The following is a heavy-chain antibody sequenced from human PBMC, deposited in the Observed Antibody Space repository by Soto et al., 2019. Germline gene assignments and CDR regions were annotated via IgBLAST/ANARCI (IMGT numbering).Heavy chain of an antibody. CDR2: IIPIFGTA. D-gene: IGHD2-2*01. Sequence: QVQLVQSGAEVKKPGSSVKVSCKASGGTFSSYAISWVRQAPGQGLEWVGGIIPIFGTANYAQKFQGRVTLTADKSTSTAYMELSSLRSEDTAVYDCGVSITSGDHDYWGQGSLVTVSS. J-gene: IGHJ4*02. V-gene: IGHV1-69*06. CDR3: GVSITSGDHDY. CDR1: GGTFSSYA.